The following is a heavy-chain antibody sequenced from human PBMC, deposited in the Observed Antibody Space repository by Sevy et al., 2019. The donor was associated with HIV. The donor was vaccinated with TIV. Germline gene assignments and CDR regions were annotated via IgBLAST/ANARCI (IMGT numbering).Heavy chain of an antibody. Sequence: GGSLRLSCAASGFTFSSYAMHWVRQAPGKGLEWVAVISYDGSNKYYADSVKGRFTISRDNSKNTLYLQMNSLRAEDTAVYYCARVRWGVRGGPFDYWGQGTLVTVSS. CDR1: GFTFSSYA. V-gene: IGHV3-30*04. D-gene: IGHD3-10*01. CDR3: ARVRWGVRGGPFDY. J-gene: IGHJ4*02. CDR2: ISYDGSNK.